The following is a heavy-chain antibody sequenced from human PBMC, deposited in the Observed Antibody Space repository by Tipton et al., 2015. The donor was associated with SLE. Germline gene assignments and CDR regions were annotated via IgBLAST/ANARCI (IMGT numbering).Heavy chain of an antibody. CDR1: GFALSDYY. D-gene: IGHD5-24*01. V-gene: IGHV3-11*04. CDR3: ARDQYSSDGMDV. CDR2: ITSTGSAI. J-gene: IGHJ6*02. Sequence: GSLRLSCAASGFALSDYYMSWVRQVPGKGLEWVSYITSTGSAIYYADSVRGRFSISRDNAKNSLFLQMNSLRAEDTAVYYCARDQYSSDGMDVWGQGTTVTVSS.